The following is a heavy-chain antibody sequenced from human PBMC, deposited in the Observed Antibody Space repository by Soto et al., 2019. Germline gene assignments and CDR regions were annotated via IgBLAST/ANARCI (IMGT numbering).Heavy chain of an antibody. CDR2: IKQDGSEK. V-gene: IGHV3-7*01. Sequence: GGSLRLSCAASGFTFSSYWMSWVRQAPGKGLEWVANIKQDGSEKYYVDSVKGRFTISRDNAKNSLYLQMNSLRAEDTAVYYCAREVWAVTTVLYFDYWGQGTLVTVSS. CDR3: AREVWAVTTVLYFDY. D-gene: IGHD4-17*01. J-gene: IGHJ4*02. CDR1: GFTFSSYW.